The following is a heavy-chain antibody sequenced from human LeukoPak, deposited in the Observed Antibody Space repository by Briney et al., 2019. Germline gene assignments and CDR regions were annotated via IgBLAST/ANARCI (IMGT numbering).Heavy chain of an antibody. CDR3: AKGTRGVIIPNFDY. Sequence: PGGSLRLSCAASGFTFSSYGMHSVRQAPRKGLESVAVISYDGSNKYYADPVTGRFTISRDNSKNTLYLQMNSLRAEDTAVYYCAKGTRGVIIPNFDYWGQGTLVTVSS. J-gene: IGHJ4*02. D-gene: IGHD3-10*01. V-gene: IGHV3-30*18. CDR2: ISYDGSNK. CDR1: GFTFSSYG.